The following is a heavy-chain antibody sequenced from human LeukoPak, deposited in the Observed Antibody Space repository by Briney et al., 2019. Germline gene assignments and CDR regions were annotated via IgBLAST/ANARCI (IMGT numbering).Heavy chain of an antibody. CDR2: IKEDGSEE. Sequence: GGSLRLSCAASGFTFSNYWMNWIRQAPGKGLEWVANIKEDGSEEYYVDSVKGPFTISRDNAKNSLYLQMNSLRAEDTAVYYCARDNGDYWGQGTLVTVSS. CDR1: GFTFSNYW. J-gene: IGHJ4*02. CDR3: ARDNGDY. V-gene: IGHV3-7*01.